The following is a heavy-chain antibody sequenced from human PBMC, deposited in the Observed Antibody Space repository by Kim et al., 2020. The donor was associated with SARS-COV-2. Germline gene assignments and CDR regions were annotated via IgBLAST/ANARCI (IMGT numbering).Heavy chain of an antibody. CDR3: ARSIGNWFDP. V-gene: IGHV4-59*01. Sequence: STNYNPSLKSRVTLSVDTSKNQFSLKLSSVTAADTAVYYCARSIGNWFDPWGQGTLVTVSS. J-gene: IGHJ5*02. CDR2: ST.